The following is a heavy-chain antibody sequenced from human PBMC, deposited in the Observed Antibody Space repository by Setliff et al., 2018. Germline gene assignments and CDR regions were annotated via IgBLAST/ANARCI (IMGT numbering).Heavy chain of an antibody. CDR3: LVAYTSSWYSSGFDP. D-gene: IGHD6-13*01. CDR1: GYNFITFG. Sequence: SCKTSGYNFITFGISWVRQAPGQGPEWVAVISYDGTNTYYADSVRGRFTISRDSSKNTLYLQMNSLRLEDTAVYYCLVAYTSSWYSSGFDPWGQGTLVTVSS. CDR2: ISYDGTNT. J-gene: IGHJ5*02. V-gene: IGHV3-30*16.